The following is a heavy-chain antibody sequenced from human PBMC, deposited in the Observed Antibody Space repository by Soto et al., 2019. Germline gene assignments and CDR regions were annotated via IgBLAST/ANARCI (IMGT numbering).Heavy chain of an antibody. D-gene: IGHD6-13*01. CDR2: TYYTGRT. V-gene: IGHV4-38-2*02. CDR1: RYFMTNGNY. Sequence: PSMTRSRTWGVARYFMTNGNYGGWIQRSPGKGLEWIGSTYYTGRTYYNPSLKSRVTMSVDTSKNQFSLKLTSVTAADTSVYYCARDRAAVASTFDYWGPGNLVNVCS. CDR3: ARDRAAVASTFDY. J-gene: IGHJ4*02.